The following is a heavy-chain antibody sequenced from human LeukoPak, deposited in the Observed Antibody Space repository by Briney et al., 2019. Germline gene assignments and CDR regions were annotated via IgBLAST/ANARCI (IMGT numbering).Heavy chain of an antibody. CDR2: ISSSGTTI. J-gene: IGHJ4*02. D-gene: IGHD3-10*01. V-gene: IGHV3-48*03. CDR1: GFTYSIFE. Sequence: PGGSLRLSCADTGFTYSIFEMNWARQAPAKGLEWLAYISSSGTTIYYADSVKGRFTISRDNAKNSLYLQMNSLRAEDTAVYYCAREDEDSGLALDYWGQGTLVTVSS. CDR3: AREDEDSGLALDY.